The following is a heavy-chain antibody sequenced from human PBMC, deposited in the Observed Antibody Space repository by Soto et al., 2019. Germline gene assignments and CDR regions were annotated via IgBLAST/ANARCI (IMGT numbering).Heavy chain of an antibody. V-gene: IGHV4-34*01. Sequence: SETLSLTCAVYGGSFSGYYWSWIRQPPGKGLEWFGEINHSGSTNYNPSLKSRVTISVDTSKSQFSLKLSSVTAADTAIYYCARGVSNYDFWSGYSHYYYYMDVWGKGTTVTVSS. CDR3: ARGVSNYDFWSGYSHYYYYMDV. J-gene: IGHJ6*03. D-gene: IGHD3-3*01. CDR2: INHSGST. CDR1: GGSFSGYY.